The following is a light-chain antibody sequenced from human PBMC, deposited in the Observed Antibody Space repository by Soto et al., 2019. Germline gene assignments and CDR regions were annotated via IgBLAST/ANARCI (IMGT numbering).Light chain of an antibody. CDR1: QSITSRY. CDR2: GVS. Sequence: EIVLTQSPGTLSLSPGERATLSCRASQSITSRYFAWYQQKPGQAPRLLIYGVSNRATGIPDRFSGSGSGTDFTLTISRLEPEDFAVYYCQHHNASPRTFGQGTKLEIK. J-gene: IGKJ2*01. V-gene: IGKV3-20*01. CDR3: QHHNASPRT.